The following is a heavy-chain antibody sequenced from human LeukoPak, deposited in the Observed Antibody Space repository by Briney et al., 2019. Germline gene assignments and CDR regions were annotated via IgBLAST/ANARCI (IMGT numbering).Heavy chain of an antibody. V-gene: IGHV4-39*01. D-gene: IGHD3-10*01. CDR1: GGSISSSSYY. CDR3: AGGYGSGSYYNGDSLDY. J-gene: IGHJ4*02. Sequence: SETLSLTCTVSGGSISSSSYYWGWMRQPPGKGREWIGSIYYSGSTYYNPSLKSRVTISVDTSKNQFSLKLSSVTAADTAVYYCAGGYGSGSYYNGDSLDYWGQGTLVTVSS. CDR2: IYYSGST.